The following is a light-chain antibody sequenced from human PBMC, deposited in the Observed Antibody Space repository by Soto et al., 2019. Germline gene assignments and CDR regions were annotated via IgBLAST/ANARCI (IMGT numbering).Light chain of an antibody. CDR3: QQSYTARWT. Sequence: DIQMTQSPSSLSASVGDRVTITCRASQTIGTYLNWYKQKPGKAPNLLIYIASSLQSGVPSRCSGSGSGTDFTLTISSLQPEDFATYYCQQSYTARWTFGQGTRVEVK. CDR1: QTIGTY. CDR2: IAS. V-gene: IGKV1-39*01. J-gene: IGKJ1*01.